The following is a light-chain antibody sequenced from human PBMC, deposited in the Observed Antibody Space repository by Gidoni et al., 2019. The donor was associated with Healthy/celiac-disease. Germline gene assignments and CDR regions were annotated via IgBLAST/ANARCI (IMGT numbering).Light chain of an antibody. Sequence: DIRLTQSPSFLSASVGDRVTITCRASQGISSYLAWYQQKPGKAPKLLIYAASTLQSGVPSRFSGSGSGTEFTPTISSLQPEDFATYYCQQLNSYPRTFGQGTKLEIK. V-gene: IGKV1-9*01. J-gene: IGKJ2*01. CDR2: AAS. CDR1: QGISSY. CDR3: QQLNSYPRT.